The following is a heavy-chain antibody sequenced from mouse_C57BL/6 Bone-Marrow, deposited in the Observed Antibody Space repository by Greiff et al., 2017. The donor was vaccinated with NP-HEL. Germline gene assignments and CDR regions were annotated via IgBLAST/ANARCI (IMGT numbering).Heavy chain of an antibody. D-gene: IGHD4-1*01. V-gene: IGHV1-80*01. J-gene: IGHJ1*03. Sequence: QVHVKQSGAELVKPGASVKISCKASGYAFSSYWMNWVKQRPGKGLEWIGQIYPGDGDTNYNGKFKGKATLTADKSSSTAYMQLSSLTSEDSAVYFCARDHWDDFDVWGTGTTVTVSS. CDR1: GYAFSSYW. CDR3: ARDHWDDFDV. CDR2: IYPGDGDT.